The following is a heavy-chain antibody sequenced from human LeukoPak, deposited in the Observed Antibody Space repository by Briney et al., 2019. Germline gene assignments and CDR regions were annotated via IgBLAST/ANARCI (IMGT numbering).Heavy chain of an antibody. V-gene: IGHV4-38-2*02. Sequence: PSETLSLTCAVSGYSISSGYYWGWIRQPPGKGLEWIGSIYHSGSTYYNPSLKSRVTISVGTSKNQFSLKLSSVTAADTAVYYCARDHVYCSSTSCYGGPFFYYYGMDVWGKGTTATVSS. CDR3: ARDHVYCSSTSCYGGPFFYYYGMDV. D-gene: IGHD2-2*01. CDR1: GYSISSGYY. J-gene: IGHJ6*04. CDR2: IYHSGST.